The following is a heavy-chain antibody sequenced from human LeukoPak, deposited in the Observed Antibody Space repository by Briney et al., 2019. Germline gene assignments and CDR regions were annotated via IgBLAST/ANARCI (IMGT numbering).Heavy chain of an antibody. CDR3: AGFFYDNSGDAFDI. J-gene: IGHJ3*02. V-gene: IGHV1-69*13. Sequence: SVKVSCKASGGSFTFTSHAISWVRQAPGQGLEWMGGLIPIYGSANYAQKFQGRLTITSDESTRTVYVELSSLRPEDSAVHYCAGFFYDNSGDAFDIWGQGTMVTVSS. CDR2: LIPIYGSA. CDR1: GGSFTFTSHA. D-gene: IGHD3-22*01.